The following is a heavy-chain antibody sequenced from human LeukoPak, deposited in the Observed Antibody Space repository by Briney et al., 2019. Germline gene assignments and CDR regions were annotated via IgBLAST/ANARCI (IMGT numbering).Heavy chain of an antibody. D-gene: IGHD1-7*01. J-gene: IGHJ6*03. CDR3: ARDPGITGTDYYMDV. CDR1: GGSISSYY. CDR2: IYYSGST. Sequence: SETLSLTCTVSGGSISSYYWSWIRQPPGKGLEWIGYIYYSGSTNYNPSLKSRVTISVDTSKNQFSLKLSSVTAADTAVYYCARDPGITGTDYYMDVWGKGTTVTVSS. V-gene: IGHV4-59*12.